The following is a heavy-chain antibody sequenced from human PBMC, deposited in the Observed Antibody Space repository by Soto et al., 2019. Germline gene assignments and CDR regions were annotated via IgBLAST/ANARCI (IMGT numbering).Heavy chain of an antibody. CDR2: ISGSGGST. D-gene: IGHD6-6*01. Sequence: PGKGLECVSTISGSGGSTHYAASVKGRFTISRDNSKTTLYRQMNSLRAEDTAVYYCAKEGGSSSSWFDSGGQGTLFSVSS. J-gene: IGHJ5*01. V-gene: IGHV3-23*01. CDR3: AKEGGSSSSWFDS.